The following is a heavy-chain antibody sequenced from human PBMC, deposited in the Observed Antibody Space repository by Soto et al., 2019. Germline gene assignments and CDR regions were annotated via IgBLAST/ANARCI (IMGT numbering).Heavy chain of an antibody. V-gene: IGHV1-2*02. CDR2: INPNSGGT. CDR3: ARDRYDFWSHYYYGMAV. J-gene: IGHJ6*02. Sequence: ASVKVSCKASGYTFTDYYMHWVRQAPGQGLEWMGWINPNSGGTNYAQKFQGRVTMTRDTSISTAYMELSRLRSDDTAVYYCARDRYDFWSHYYYGMAVWGQGTTVTVFS. CDR1: GYTFTDYY. D-gene: IGHD3-3*01.